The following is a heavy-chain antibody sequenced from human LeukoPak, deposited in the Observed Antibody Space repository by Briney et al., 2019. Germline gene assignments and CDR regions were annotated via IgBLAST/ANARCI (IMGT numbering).Heavy chain of an antibody. CDR2: IYYSGST. CDR3: ARVKFGEFDY. J-gene: IGHJ4*02. V-gene: IGHV4-31*03. Sequence: SETLSLTCTVSGGSISSGGYYWSWIRQHPGKGLEWIGYIYYSGSTYYNPSPKSRVTISVDTSKNQFSLKLSSVTAADTAVYYCARVKFGEFDYWGQGTLVTVSS. D-gene: IGHD3-10*01. CDR1: GGSISSGGYY.